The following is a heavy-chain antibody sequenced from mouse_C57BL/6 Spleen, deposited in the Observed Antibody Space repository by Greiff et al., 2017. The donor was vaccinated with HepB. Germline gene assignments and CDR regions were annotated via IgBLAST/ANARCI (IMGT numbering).Heavy chain of an antibody. CDR2: IRSKSNNYAT. Sequence: EVHLVESGGGLVQPKGSLKLSCAASGFSFNTYAMNWVRQAPGKGLEWVARIRSKSNNYATYYADSVKDRFTISRDDSESMLYLQMNNLKTEDTAMYYCVRQGRYDYDEGAWFAYWGQGTLVTVSA. CDR3: VRQGRYDYDEGAWFAY. J-gene: IGHJ3*01. V-gene: IGHV10-1*01. D-gene: IGHD2-4*01. CDR1: GFSFNTYA.